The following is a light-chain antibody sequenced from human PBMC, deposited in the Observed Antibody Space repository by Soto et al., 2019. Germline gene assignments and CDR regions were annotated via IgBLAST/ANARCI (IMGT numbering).Light chain of an antibody. CDR3: GSYRTNSPYV. Sequence: QSALTQPASVSGSPGQSITISCTGTNSDVGGYNYVSWYQQYPGEAPKLMIYDVINRPSGVSNRFSGSKSGNTASLTISGLQAEDEADYYLGSYRTNSPYVFGTGTKLTVL. J-gene: IGLJ1*01. V-gene: IGLV2-14*01. CDR2: DVI. CDR1: NSDVGGYNY.